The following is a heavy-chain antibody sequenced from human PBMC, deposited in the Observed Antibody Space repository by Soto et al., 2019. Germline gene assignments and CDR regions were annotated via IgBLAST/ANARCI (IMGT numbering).Heavy chain of an antibody. CDR3: AINYYDSSGYYWSQDY. Sequence: GASVKVSCKASGGTFSSYAISWVRQAPGQGLEWMGGIIPIFGTANYAQKFQGRVTITADKSTSTAYMELSSLRSEDTAVYYCAINYYDSSGYYWSQDYWGQGTLVTVSS. J-gene: IGHJ4*02. V-gene: IGHV1-69*06. CDR2: IIPIFGTA. D-gene: IGHD3-22*01. CDR1: GGTFSSYA.